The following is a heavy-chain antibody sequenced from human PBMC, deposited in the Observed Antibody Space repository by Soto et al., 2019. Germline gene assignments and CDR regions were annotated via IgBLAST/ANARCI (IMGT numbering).Heavy chain of an antibody. Sequence: QVQLQESGPGLVKPSETLSLTCTVSGGSISSYYWSWIRQPPGKGLERIGYIYYSGSTNYNPSLKSRVTISVDTSKNQFSLKLSSVTAADTAVYYCARSQRQGYSSSWYEDWYFDLWGRGTLVTVSS. CDR2: IYYSGST. V-gene: IGHV4-59*01. D-gene: IGHD6-13*01. CDR3: ARSQRQGYSSSWYEDWYFDL. J-gene: IGHJ2*01. CDR1: GGSISSYY.